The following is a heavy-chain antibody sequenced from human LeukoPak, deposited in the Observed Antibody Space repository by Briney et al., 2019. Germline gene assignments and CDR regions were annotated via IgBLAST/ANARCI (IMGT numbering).Heavy chain of an antibody. Sequence: ASVKVSCKASGYTFTGYYMHWVRQAPGQGLEWMGWINPNSDGTNYAQKFQGRVTMTRDTSISTAYMELSRLRSDDTAVYYCARGVVVAANGFDYMDVWGKGTTVTVSS. CDR2: INPNSDGT. CDR1: GYTFTGYY. V-gene: IGHV1-2*02. D-gene: IGHD2-15*01. J-gene: IGHJ6*03. CDR3: ARGVVVAANGFDYMDV.